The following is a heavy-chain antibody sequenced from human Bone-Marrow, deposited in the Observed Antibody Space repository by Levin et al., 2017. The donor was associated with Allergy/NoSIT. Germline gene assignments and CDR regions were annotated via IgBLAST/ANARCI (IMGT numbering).Heavy chain of an antibody. V-gene: IGHV3-53*01. J-gene: IGHJ4*02. CDR1: GLTVSNNY. D-gene: IGHD3-10*01. Sequence: GESLKISCAASGLTVSNNYMSWVRQAPGKGLEWVALIYSGGDTYYADSVKGRFTISRDSSKNTLYLQMNSLRTEDTAVYHGGRNITVTDLGFWGRGTLVPVSS. CDR2: IYSGGDT. CDR3: GRNITVTDLGF.